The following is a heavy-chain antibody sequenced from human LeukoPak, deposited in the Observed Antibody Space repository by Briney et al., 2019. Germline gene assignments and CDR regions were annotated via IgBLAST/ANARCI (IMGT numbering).Heavy chain of an antibody. V-gene: IGHV3-23*01. CDR2: IKGSGGDT. Sequence: AGGSLRLSCAASGFTFSSYAMTWVRRAPGEGPEWVSGIKGSGGDTYYADSVKGRFTISRDNSKNTLYLQMNSLRAEDTAVYYCARSRYSGNFVFDYWGQGTLVTVSS. CDR3: ARSRYSGNFVFDY. D-gene: IGHD5-12*01. J-gene: IGHJ4*02. CDR1: GFTFSSYA.